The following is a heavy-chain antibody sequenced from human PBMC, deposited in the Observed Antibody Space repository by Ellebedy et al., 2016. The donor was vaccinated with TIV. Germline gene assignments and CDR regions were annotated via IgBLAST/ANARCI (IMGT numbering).Heavy chain of an antibody. D-gene: IGHD3-10*01. J-gene: IGHJ4*02. CDR3: ARGNTYYYGSGSLGPNNFDY. CDR2: INPSGGST. Sequence: ASVKVSXXASGYTFTSYYMHWVRQAPGQGLEWMGIINPSGGSTSYAQKFQGRVTMTRDTSTSTVYMELSSLRSEDTAVYYCARGNTYYYGSGSLGPNNFDYWGQGTLVTVSS. CDR1: GYTFTSYY. V-gene: IGHV1-46*01.